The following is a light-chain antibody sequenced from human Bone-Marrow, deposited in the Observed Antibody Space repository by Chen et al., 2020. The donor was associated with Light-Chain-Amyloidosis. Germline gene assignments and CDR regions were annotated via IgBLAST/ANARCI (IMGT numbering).Light chain of an antibody. CDR2: RNN. V-gene: IGLV1-47*01. J-gene: IGLJ1*01. Sequence: SVLTQPPSALGTTRQRGTLSCSGASSNIGMNSVYWYQHFPGAAPKLLIRRNNQRPSGVPDRFSASKSGTAAFLTISGLRSEDEADYYCAAWDSSLCGYVFGAGTKVIVL. CDR1: SSNIGMNS. CDR3: AAWDSSLCGYV.